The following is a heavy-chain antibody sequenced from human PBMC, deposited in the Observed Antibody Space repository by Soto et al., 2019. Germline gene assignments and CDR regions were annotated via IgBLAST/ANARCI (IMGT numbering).Heavy chain of an antibody. Sequence: QVHLVQSGAEVKKPGSSVKVSCKAAGGTFSTYTLIWVRQAPGQGLEWMGRIIPMLTVTNSAQKFPGRVTLTADKSTRTAFMELTSLRSDDTAVYYCSIGSWSAETFDVWGQGTMVTVSS. D-gene: IGHD2-2*01. V-gene: IGHV1-69*02. CDR3: SIGSWSAETFDV. CDR1: GGTFSTYT. CDR2: IIPMLTVT. J-gene: IGHJ3*01.